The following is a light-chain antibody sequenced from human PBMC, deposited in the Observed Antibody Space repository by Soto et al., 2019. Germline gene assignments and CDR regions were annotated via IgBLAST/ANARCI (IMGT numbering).Light chain of an antibody. J-gene: IGLJ1*01. CDR2: EGS. CDR1: SSDVGSYNL. Sequence: QSALTQPASVSGSPGQSITISCTGTSSDVGSYNLVSWCQQHPGKAPKLMIYEGSKRPSGISNRFSGSKSGNTASLTISGLQAEDEAEYYCCSYADSSRIYVFGSGTKVTVL. V-gene: IGLV2-23*01. CDR3: CSYADSSRIYV.